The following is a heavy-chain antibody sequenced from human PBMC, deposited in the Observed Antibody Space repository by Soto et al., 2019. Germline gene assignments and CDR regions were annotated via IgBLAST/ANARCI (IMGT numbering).Heavy chain of an antibody. CDR3: ARNESSNIYGMDV. CDR2: ISSSSFSI. CDR1: GFTFRSYS. V-gene: IGHV3-21*03. J-gene: IGHJ6*02. Sequence: EVQLVESGGGLVKPGGSLRLSCAASGFTFRSYSMNWVRQAPGKGLEWVSSISSSSFSINYADSVKGRFSISRDNAQNSLHLQMNHLRAEDTAVYYCARNESSNIYGMDVWGQGTTVTVSS. D-gene: IGHD6-6*01.